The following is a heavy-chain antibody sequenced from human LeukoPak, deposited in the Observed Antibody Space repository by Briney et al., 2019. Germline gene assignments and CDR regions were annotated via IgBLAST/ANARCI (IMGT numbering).Heavy chain of an antibody. J-gene: IGHJ4*02. CDR3: ARDMGIAAAGDYFDY. CDR1: GFTFSSYW. V-gene: IGHV3-7*01. D-gene: IGHD6-13*01. Sequence: GGSLRLSCAASGFTFSSYWMSWVRQAPGKGLEWVANIKQDGSEKYYADSVKGRFTISRDNAKNSLYLQMNSLRAEDTAVYYCARDMGIAAAGDYFDYWGQGTLVTVSS. CDR2: IKQDGSEK.